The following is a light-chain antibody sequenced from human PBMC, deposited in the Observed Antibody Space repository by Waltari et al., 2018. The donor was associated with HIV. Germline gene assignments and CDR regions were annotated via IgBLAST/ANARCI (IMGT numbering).Light chain of an antibody. CDR1: STDVGAYNY. CDR2: EVT. CDR3: SSYAGSTVI. Sequence: QSALTQPPSASGSPGQSVTIPCTGPSTDVGAYNYVSWYQQHSGEAPKLIIYEVTKRPSGVPDRFSGSKSGNTASLTVSGLQAEDEADFYCSSYAGSTVIFGGGTKLTVL. V-gene: IGLV2-8*01. J-gene: IGLJ2*01.